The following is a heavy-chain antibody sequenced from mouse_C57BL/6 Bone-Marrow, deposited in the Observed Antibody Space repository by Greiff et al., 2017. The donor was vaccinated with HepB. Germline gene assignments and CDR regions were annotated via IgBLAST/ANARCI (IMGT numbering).Heavy chain of an antibody. D-gene: IGHD2-13*01. J-gene: IGHJ4*01. CDR2: IDPSDSYT. CDR1: GYTFTSYW. V-gene: IGHV1-69*01. CDR3: ARWNYYGEENYAMDY. Sequence: QVQLQQPGAELVMPGASVKLSCKASGYTFTSYWMHWVKQRPGQGLEWIGEIDPSDSYTNYNQKFKGKSTMTVDKSSSTAYMQLGSLTSEDSAVYYCARWNYYGEENYAMDYWGQGTSVTVSS.